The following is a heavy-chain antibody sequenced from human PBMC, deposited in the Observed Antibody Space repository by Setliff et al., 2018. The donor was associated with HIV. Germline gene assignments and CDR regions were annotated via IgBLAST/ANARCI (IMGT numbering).Heavy chain of an antibody. CDR3: TGDITEGFFLERASEY. V-gene: IGHV4-59*11. J-gene: IGHJ4*02. D-gene: IGHD3-3*01. Sequence: PSETLSLTCTVSGTSIRSRFWSWIRQPPGKGLEWIGTIYYSGNTNYNPSLKSRVTISVDTSKNQFSLQLSSVTAADTAVYYCTGDITEGFFLERASEYWGQGSLVTVPQ. CDR1: GTSIRSRF. CDR2: IYYSGNT.